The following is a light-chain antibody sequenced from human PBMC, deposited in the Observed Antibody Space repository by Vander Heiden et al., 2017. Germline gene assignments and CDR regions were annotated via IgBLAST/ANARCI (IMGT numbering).Light chain of an antibody. CDR3: QQSYTTPRT. Sequence: IVLDQPLDCLAVSLGERATINCKPSQNVLYSSNNKNYLAWYQQKPGQPPKLLIYWASARESGVPDRFSGSGSGTDFTLTISSLQAEDVAIYYCQQSYTTPRTFGRGTKVEIK. CDR2: WAS. J-gene: IGKJ4*02. CDR1: QNVLYSSNNKNY. V-gene: IGKV4-1*01.